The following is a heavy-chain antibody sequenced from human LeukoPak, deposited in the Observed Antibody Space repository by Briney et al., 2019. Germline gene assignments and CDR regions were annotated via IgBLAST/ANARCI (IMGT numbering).Heavy chain of an antibody. CDR3: ARGKPSYYYDSSAYFYNGAFDI. V-gene: IGHV3-48*01. D-gene: IGHD3-22*01. CDR2: ISRSGATI. J-gene: IGHJ3*02. CDR1: GFTFTTYA. Sequence: GGSLRLSCAASGFTFTTYAMSWVRQVPGKGLEWISYISRSGATIYYADSVRGRFTISRDNAKISLYLQMNSLRADDTAVYYCARGKPSYYYDSSAYFYNGAFDIWGQGTMVTVSS.